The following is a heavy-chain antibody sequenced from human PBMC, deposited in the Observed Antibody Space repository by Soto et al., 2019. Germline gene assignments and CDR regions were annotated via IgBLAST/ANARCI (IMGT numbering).Heavy chain of an antibody. CDR3: ARAPQIVAMGRPFDY. CDR1: GYSISSGYY. D-gene: IGHD5-12*01. V-gene: IGHV4-38-2*01. Sequence: SETLSLTCAVSGYSISSGYYWGWIRQPPGKGLEWIGSIYHSGSTYYNPSLKSRVTISVDTSKNQFSLRLTSLTAADTAVYFCARAPQIVAMGRPFDYWGQGILVTVSS. CDR2: IYHSGST. J-gene: IGHJ4*02.